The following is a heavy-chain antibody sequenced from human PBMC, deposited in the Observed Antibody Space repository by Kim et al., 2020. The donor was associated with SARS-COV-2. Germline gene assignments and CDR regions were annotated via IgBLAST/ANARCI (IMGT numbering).Heavy chain of an antibody. CDR1: GGSISSGGYY. V-gene: IGHV4-31*03. CDR3: ARVREIAAAGTRWFDP. Sequence: SETLSLTCTVSGGSISSGGYYWSWIRQHPGKGLEWIGYIYYSGSTYYNPSLKSRVTISVDTSKNQFSLKLSSVTAADTAVYYCARVREIAAAGTRWFDPWGQGTLVTVSS. CDR2: IYYSGST. J-gene: IGHJ5*02. D-gene: IGHD6-13*01.